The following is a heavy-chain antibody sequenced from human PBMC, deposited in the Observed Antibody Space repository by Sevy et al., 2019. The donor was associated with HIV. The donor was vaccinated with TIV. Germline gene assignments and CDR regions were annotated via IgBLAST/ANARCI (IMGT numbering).Heavy chain of an antibody. Sequence: SETLSLTCNVSGGSISSSYYWGWIRQPPGKGLEWVGSIYYTGSTYYKTSLKSRITVTVDRSKNQLSLGLTTVTAADTAVYYCAKLETVYYYGMDVWGQGIMVTVSS. D-gene: IGHD1-1*01. CDR2: IYYTGST. CDR3: AKLETVYYYGMDV. V-gene: IGHV4-39*01. J-gene: IGHJ6*02. CDR1: GGSISSSYY.